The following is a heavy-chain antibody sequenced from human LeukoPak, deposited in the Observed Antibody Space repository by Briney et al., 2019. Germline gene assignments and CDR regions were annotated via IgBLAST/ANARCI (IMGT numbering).Heavy chain of an antibody. V-gene: IGHV4-59*01. CDR1: GGSISSYY. J-gene: IGHJ4*02. D-gene: IGHD6-13*01. CDR2: IYYSGST. CDR3: ATHLPGYSSSWYAFDY. Sequence: SETLSLTCTVSGGSISSYYWSWIRQPPGKGLEWIVYIYYSGSTNYNPSLKSRVTISVDTSKNQFSLKLSSVTAADTAVYYCATHLPGYSSSWYAFDYWGQGTLVTVSS.